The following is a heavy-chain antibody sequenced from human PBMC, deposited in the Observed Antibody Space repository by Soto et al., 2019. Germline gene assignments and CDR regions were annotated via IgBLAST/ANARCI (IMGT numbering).Heavy chain of an antibody. CDR2: ISAYNGNT. V-gene: IGHV1-18*01. CDR3: ARDWRNYGSYYYYGMDV. D-gene: IGHD1-7*01. CDR1: GYTFTSYG. J-gene: IGHJ6*02. Sequence: ASVKVSCKASGYTFTSYGISWVRQAPGQGLEWMGWISAYNGNTNYAQKLQGRVTMTTDTSTSTAYMELRSLRSDDTAVYYCARDWRNYGSYYYYGMDVWGQGTTVTVSS.